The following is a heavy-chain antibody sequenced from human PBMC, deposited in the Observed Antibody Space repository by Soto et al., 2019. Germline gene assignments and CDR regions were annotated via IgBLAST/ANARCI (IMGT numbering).Heavy chain of an antibody. D-gene: IGHD5-12*01. J-gene: IGHJ5*02. V-gene: IGHV5-51*01. Sequence: PGESQKISCQGSGYSFTSYWIGWVRQMPGKGLECMGIIYPGDSDTRYSPSFQGQVTISADKSISTAYLQWSSLKASDTAMYYCARVYIVGTTLNWFDPWGQGTLVTVSS. CDR2: IYPGDSDT. CDR1: GYSFTSYW. CDR3: ARVYIVGTTLNWFDP.